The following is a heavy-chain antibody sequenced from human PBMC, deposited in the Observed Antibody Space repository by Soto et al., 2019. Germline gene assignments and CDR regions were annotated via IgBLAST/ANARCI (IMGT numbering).Heavy chain of an antibody. Sequence: PGGSLRLSCAASGFSFSNYAMHWVRQAPGKGLEWVAVISYDGSNKYYADSVKGRFTISRDNSKNTLYLQMNSLRAEDTAVYYCARDLPGDIVVVPAEDYYGMDVWGQGTTVTVSS. CDR3: ARDLPGDIVVVPAEDYYGMDV. CDR1: GFSFSNYA. J-gene: IGHJ6*02. D-gene: IGHD2-2*01. V-gene: IGHV3-30-3*01. CDR2: ISYDGSNK.